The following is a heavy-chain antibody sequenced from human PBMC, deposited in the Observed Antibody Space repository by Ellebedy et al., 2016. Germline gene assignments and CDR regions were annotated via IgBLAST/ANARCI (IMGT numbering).Heavy chain of an antibody. CDR3: ARGVIPAAICPPSGY. Sequence: GESLKISCEASGFTFDDFYMSWIRQAPGKGLEWVSYISTTSSVIYYADSVKGRFTISRDNTKSSLFLQMNSLRPDDTAIYYCARGVIPAAICPPSGYWGQGTLVTVSS. CDR1: GFTFDDFY. CDR2: ISTTSSVI. J-gene: IGHJ4*02. D-gene: IGHD2-2*01. V-gene: IGHV3-11*01.